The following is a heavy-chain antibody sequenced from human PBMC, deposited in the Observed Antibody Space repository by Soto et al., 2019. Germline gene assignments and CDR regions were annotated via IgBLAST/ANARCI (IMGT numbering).Heavy chain of an antibody. V-gene: IGHV4-59*11. Sequence: PSETLSLTCTVSGGSISSHYWSWIRQPPGKGLEYIGYIYYSGSTNSNPSLKSRVTISVDTSKNQFSLKLSSVTAADTAVYYCTRGYQGSGYIAFDIWGQGTMVTVSS. CDR3: TRGYQGSGYIAFDI. CDR2: IYYSGST. J-gene: IGHJ3*02. CDR1: GGSISSHY. D-gene: IGHD3-22*01.